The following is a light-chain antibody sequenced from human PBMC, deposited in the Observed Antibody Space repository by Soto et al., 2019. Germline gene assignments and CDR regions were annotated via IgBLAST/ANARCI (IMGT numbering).Light chain of an antibody. Sequence: QSVLTQPASVSGSPGQSITISCTGTSNDVGGYNYVSWYQQHLGKAPKLMIYEVSNRPSGISNRFSGSKSGNTASLTISGLQAEDEADYYCSSYTTSITYVFGTGTMVTVL. J-gene: IGLJ1*01. CDR1: SNDVGGYNY. CDR2: EVS. V-gene: IGLV2-14*01. CDR3: SSYTTSITYV.